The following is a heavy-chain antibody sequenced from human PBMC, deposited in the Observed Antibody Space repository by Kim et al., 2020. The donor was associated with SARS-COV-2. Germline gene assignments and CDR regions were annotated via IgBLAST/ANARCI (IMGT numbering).Heavy chain of an antibody. CDR2: ISSSSSYT. J-gene: IGHJ6*02. CDR3: ARVGYDYVWGSYRAYYYYYGMDV. CDR1: GFTFSDYY. Sequence: GGSLRLSCAASGFTFSDYYMSWIRQAPGKGLEWVSYISSSSSYTNYADSVKGRFPISRDNAKNSLYLQMNSLKAEDTAVYYCARVGYDYVWGSYRAYYYYYGMDVWGQGTPVTVSS. D-gene: IGHD3-16*02. V-gene: IGHV3-11*05.